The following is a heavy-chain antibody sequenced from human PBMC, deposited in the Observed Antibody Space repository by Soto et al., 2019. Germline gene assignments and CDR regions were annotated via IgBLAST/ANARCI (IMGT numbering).Heavy chain of an antibody. CDR1: GGTFSRYA. D-gene: IGHD6-13*01. V-gene: IGHV1-69*01. J-gene: IGHJ6*02. CDR3: ARGRAAYYYYGMDV. Sequence: QVQLVQSGAEVKKPGSSVKVSCKASGGTFSRYAISWVRQAPGQGLEWMGGIIPIFGTANYAQKFQGRVTITADESTSTAYMELGSLRSEDTAVYYCARGRAAYYYYGMDVWGQGTTVTVSS. CDR2: IIPIFGTA.